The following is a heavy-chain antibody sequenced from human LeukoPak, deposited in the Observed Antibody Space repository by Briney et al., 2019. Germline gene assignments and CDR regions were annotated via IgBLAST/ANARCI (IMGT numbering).Heavy chain of an antibody. V-gene: IGHV3-23*01. CDR3: AKLMRDIKWRGMDY. J-gene: IGHJ4*02. Sequence: GGSLRLSCAASGFTFSSYAMSWVRQAPGKGLEWVSAISGSGGSTYYADSVKGRFTISRDNSKNTLYLQMSSLRAEDTAVYYCAKLMRDIKWRGMDYWGQGTLVTVSS. D-gene: IGHD5-12*01. CDR2: ISGSGGST. CDR1: GFTFSSYA.